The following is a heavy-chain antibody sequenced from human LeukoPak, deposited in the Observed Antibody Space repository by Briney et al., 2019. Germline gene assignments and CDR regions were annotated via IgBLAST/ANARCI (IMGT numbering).Heavy chain of an antibody. CDR3: AWGYRSSWLQRYYHYMDV. Sequence: GASVKVSCKASGYTFTGYYMHWVRQAPGQGLEWRGWINPDSVGTNYAQKFQGRVTITRNTSINTDYIELCRARSEDTAVYYCAWGYRSSWLQRYYHYMDVWGKGTTVTVSS. D-gene: IGHD6-13*01. V-gene: IGHV1-2*02. J-gene: IGHJ6*03. CDR2: INPDSVGT. CDR1: GYTFTGYY.